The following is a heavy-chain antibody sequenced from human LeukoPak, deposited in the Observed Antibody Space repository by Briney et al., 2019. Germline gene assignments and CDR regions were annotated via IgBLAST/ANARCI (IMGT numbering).Heavy chain of an antibody. CDR3: ARGAPFSWAFDI. V-gene: IGHV3-30-3*01. Sequence: GGSLRLSCAASGFTFSSYAIHWVRQAPGKGLEWVAVISYDGSNKYFADSVKGRFTISRDNAKNSLYLQMNSLRAEDTAVYYCARGAPFSWAFDIWGQGTMVTVSS. J-gene: IGHJ3*02. CDR1: GFTFSSYA. CDR2: ISYDGSNK.